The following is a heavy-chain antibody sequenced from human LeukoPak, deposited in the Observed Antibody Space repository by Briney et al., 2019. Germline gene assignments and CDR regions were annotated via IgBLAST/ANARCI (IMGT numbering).Heavy chain of an antibody. CDR2: ISGSGGTT. CDR1: GFTFSSYA. D-gene: IGHD3-9*01. V-gene: IGHV3-23*01. CDR3: AKGLINDWSALEY. Sequence: GGSLRLSCADSGFTFSSYAMTWVRQAPGKGLEWVSAISGSGGTTYYADSVRGRFTISRDNSKNTLYLQMNSLRAKDTAVYYCAKGLINDWSALEYWGQGTLVTVSS. J-gene: IGHJ4*02.